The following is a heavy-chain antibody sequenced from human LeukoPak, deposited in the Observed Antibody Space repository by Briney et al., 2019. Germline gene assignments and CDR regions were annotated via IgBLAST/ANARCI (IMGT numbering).Heavy chain of an antibody. CDR3: ASSLSGDFWSGYYNYYGMDV. V-gene: IGHV3-23*01. Sequence: GGSLRLSCAASGFTFSSYAMSWVRQAPGKGLEWVSAISGSGGSTYYADSVKGRFTISRDNSKNTPYLQMNSLRAEDTAVYYCASSLSGDFWSGYYNYYGMDVWGQGTTVTVSS. CDR2: ISGSGGST. CDR1: GFTFSSYA. D-gene: IGHD3-3*01. J-gene: IGHJ6*02.